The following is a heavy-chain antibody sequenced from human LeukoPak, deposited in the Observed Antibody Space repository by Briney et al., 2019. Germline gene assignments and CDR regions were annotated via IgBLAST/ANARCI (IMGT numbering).Heavy chain of an antibody. D-gene: IGHD3-9*01. CDR3: TTDQAARFDWLLGWSVDAFDI. J-gene: IGHJ3*02. Sequence: GGSLRLSCAASGFTFSNAWMSWVRQAPGKGREWVGRIKSKTDGGTTDYAAPVKGRFTISRDDSKNTLYLQMNSLKTEDTAVYYCTTDQAARFDWLLGWSVDAFDIWGQGTMVTVSS. CDR2: IKSKTDGGTT. CDR1: GFTFSNAW. V-gene: IGHV3-15*01.